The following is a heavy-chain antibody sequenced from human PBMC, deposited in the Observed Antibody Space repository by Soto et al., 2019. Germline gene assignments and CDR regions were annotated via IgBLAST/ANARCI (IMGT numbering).Heavy chain of an antibody. Sequence: KVSCKASGYTFNTYAITWVRQAPGQGLEWMGWISGYNGNTNYAQTLQGRGTMTTDTSTSTAYLELRSLRSDDTAVYYCARTVEYDSIPYYYADFWGQGTLVTVSS. CDR1: GYTFNTYA. J-gene: IGHJ4*01. CDR3: ARTVEYDSIPYYYADF. D-gene: IGHD2-21*01. CDR2: ISGYNGNT. V-gene: IGHV1-18*01.